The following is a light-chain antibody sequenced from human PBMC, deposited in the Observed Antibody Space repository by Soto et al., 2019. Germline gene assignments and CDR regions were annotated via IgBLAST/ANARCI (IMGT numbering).Light chain of an antibody. J-gene: IGKJ2*01. CDR3: QQYRGTPFT. Sequence: DIQMTQSPSTLSASVGDRVTIACRASQSIDSWLAWYQQKPGKAPKLLIYDASDLESGVPSRFSGSGSGTEFTLTISSLQPDDFATYYCQQYRGTPFTFGQGTKVEIK. CDR1: QSIDSW. V-gene: IGKV1-5*01. CDR2: DAS.